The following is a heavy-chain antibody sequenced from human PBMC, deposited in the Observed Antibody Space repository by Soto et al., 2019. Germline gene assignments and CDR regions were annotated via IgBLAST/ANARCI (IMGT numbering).Heavy chain of an antibody. V-gene: IGHV4-34*01. CDR1: GWSFSGNY. D-gene: IGHD3-10*01. CDR3: ASGGWFGEYGYYFEY. Sequence: SETLSLTCAAYGWSFSGNYWSWIRQPPGKGLEWIAEINHSGSTTYNPSLKSRVAISADTSRNQFFLNLGSVTAADTAVYYCASGGWFGEYGYYFEYWGQRTLVTVSS. J-gene: IGHJ4*02. CDR2: INHSGST.